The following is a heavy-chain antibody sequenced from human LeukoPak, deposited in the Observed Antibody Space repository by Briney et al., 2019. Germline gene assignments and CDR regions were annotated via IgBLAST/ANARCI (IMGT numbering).Heavy chain of an antibody. CDR1: GFTFSSYG. CDR2: IWYDGSNK. CDR3: ARTKAARGYNWFDP. D-gene: IGHD2-15*01. Sequence: GGSLRLPCAASGFTFSSYGMPWVRQAPGKGLEWVAVIWYDGSNKYYADSVKGRFTISRDNSKNTLYLQMNSLRAEDTAVYYCARTKAARGYNWFDPWGQGTLVTVSS. J-gene: IGHJ5*02. V-gene: IGHV3-33*01.